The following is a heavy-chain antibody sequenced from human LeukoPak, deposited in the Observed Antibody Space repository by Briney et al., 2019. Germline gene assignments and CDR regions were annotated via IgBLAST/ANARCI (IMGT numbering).Heavy chain of an antibody. J-gene: IGHJ4*02. CDR2: IKQDGSEK. CDR3: ARGLGYSSSSGPLGY. CDR1: GFTFSSYW. D-gene: IGHD6-6*01. V-gene: IGHV3-7*04. Sequence: AGSLRLSCAASGFTFSSYWMGWVRQAPGKGLEWVANIKQDGSEKYYVDSVKGRFTISRDNAKNSLYLQMNSLRAEDTAVYYCARGLGYSSSSGPLGYWGQGTLVTVSS.